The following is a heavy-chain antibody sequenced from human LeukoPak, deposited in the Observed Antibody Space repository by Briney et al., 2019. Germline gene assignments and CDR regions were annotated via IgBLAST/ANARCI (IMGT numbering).Heavy chain of an antibody. D-gene: IGHD6-19*01. CDR2: IKSKTDGGAT. V-gene: IGHV3-15*01. CDR3: TTEGYSSAWYPWFDY. CDR1: GGSFSGYY. Sequence: PSETLSLTCVVYGGSFSGYYWSWIRQSPGKGLEWVGRIKSKTDGGATDYAAPVKGRFTISRDDSKTTLYLQMNSLKTEDTAVYYCTTEGYSSAWYPWFDYWGQGSLVTVSS. J-gene: IGHJ4*02.